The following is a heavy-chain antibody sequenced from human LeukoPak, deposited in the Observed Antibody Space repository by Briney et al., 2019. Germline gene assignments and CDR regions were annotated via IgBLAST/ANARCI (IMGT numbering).Heavy chain of an antibody. Sequence: SETLSLTCTVSGGSVSISSYYWGWIRQPPGKGLEWIGTIYYSGNTYYNPSLKSRVTISVDTSRNQFSLKLSSVTAADTALYYCARLGYCSSSSCYTGAYFDYWGQGTLVTVSS. CDR3: ARLGYCSSSSCYTGAYFDY. V-gene: IGHV4-39*07. D-gene: IGHD2-2*02. CDR1: GGSVSISSYY. J-gene: IGHJ4*02. CDR2: IYYSGNT.